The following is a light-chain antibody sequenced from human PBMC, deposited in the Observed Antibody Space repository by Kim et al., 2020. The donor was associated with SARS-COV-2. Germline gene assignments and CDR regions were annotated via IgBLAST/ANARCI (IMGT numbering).Light chain of an antibody. Sequence: QLVLTQSPSASASLGASVTLTCTLSSGHSSYAIAWHQQQPEKGPRYLMKLNSDGSHRKGDGIPDRFSGSSSGAERYLTISSLQSEDEADYYCQTWGTGIVVFGGGTQLAVL. CDR1: SGHSSYA. J-gene: IGLJ2*01. CDR3: QTWGTGIVV. V-gene: IGLV4-69*01. CDR2: LNSDGSH.